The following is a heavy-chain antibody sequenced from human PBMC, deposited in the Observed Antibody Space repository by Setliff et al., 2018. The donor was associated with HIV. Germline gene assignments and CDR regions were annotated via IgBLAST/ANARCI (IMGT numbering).Heavy chain of an antibody. CDR1: GGSFSGYY. J-gene: IGHJ6*03. D-gene: IGHD3-22*01. V-gene: IGHV4-34*01. CDR2: INHSGST. Sequence: SETLSLTCAVYGGSFSGYYWSWIRQPPGKGLEWIGEINHSGSTNYNPSLKSRVTISVDTSKNQFSLKLSSVTTADTAVYYCARGITMISAGYYYYYMDVWGKGTTVTVSS. CDR3: ARGITMISAGYYYYYMDV.